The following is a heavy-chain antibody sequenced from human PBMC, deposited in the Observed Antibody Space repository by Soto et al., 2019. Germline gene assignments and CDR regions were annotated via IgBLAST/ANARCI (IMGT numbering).Heavy chain of an antibody. D-gene: IGHD2-2*01. Sequence: QVQLVQSGAEVKKPGSSVKVSCKASGGTFSSYAISWVRQAPGQGLEWMGGIIPIFGTANYAQKFQGRVTITADECTSTAYMELSSLRSEDTAVYYCASDVVPAALKYYYYGMDVWGQGTTVTVSS. CDR2: IIPIFGTA. V-gene: IGHV1-69*01. J-gene: IGHJ6*02. CDR3: ASDVVPAALKYYYYGMDV. CDR1: GGTFSSYA.